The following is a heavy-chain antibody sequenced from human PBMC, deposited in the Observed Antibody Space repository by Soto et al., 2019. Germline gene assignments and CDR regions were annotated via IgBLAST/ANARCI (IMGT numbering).Heavy chain of an antibody. J-gene: IGHJ4*02. CDR2: ISSSSSYI. V-gene: IGHV3-21*01. CDR3: ARDPAKYSSPYYFDY. Sequence: PGGSLRLSCAASGFTFSSYSMNWIRQAPGKGLEWVSSISSSSSYIYYADSVKGRFTISRDNAKNSLYLQMNSPRAEDTAVYYCARDPAKYSSPYYFDYWGQGTLVTVSS. CDR1: GFTFSSYS. D-gene: IGHD6-6*01.